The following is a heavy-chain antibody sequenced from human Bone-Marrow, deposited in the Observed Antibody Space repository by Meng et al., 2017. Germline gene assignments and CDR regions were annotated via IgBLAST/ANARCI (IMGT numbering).Heavy chain of an antibody. CDR3: ARDRAVPYGGNPGGFDY. CDR1: GGTFSSYA. V-gene: IGHV1-69*05. D-gene: IGHD4-23*01. CDR2: IIPIFGTA. Sequence: SVKVSCKASGGTFSSYAISWVRQAPGQGLEWMGGIIPIFGTANYAQKFQGRVTITTDESTSTAYMELSSLRSEDTAVYYCARDRAVPYGGNPGGFDYWGQGTLVPSPQ. J-gene: IGHJ4*02.